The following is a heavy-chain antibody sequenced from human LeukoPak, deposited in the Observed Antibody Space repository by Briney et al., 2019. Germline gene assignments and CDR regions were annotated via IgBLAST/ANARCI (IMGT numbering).Heavy chain of an antibody. CDR2: IYTSGST. Sequence: SETLSLTCTVSGGSISSYYWSWIRQPAGKGLEWIGRIYTSGSTNYNPSLKSRVTMSVDTSKNQFSLRLSSVTAADTAVYYCARETGVELRFLEWLHYMDVWGKGTTVTVSS. D-gene: IGHD3-3*01. CDR3: ARETGVELRFLEWLHYMDV. CDR1: GGSISSYY. V-gene: IGHV4-4*07. J-gene: IGHJ6*03.